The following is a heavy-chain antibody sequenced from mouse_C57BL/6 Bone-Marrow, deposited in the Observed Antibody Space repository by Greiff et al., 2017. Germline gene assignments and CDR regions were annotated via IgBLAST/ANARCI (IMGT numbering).Heavy chain of an antibody. CDR3: ASHCYGSPFDV. CDR1: GFSLTSYG. V-gene: IGHV2-5*01. Sequence: VQVVESGPGLVQPSQSLSITCTVSGFSLTSYGVHWVRQSPGKGLEWLGVIWRGGSTDYNAAFMSRLSLTKDNSKSQVFFKMNSLQADDTAIYYCASHCYGSPFDVWGTGTTVTVSS. CDR2: IWRGGST. D-gene: IGHD1-1*01. J-gene: IGHJ1*03.